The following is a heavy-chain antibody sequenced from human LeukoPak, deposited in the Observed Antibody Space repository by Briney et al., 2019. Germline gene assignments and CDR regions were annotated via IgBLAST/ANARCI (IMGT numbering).Heavy chain of an antibody. D-gene: IGHD1-26*01. CDR2: IYYSGST. CDR1: GGSISSSSYY. V-gene: IGHV4-39*01. CDR3: ASDRGIVIYPFENYMDV. Sequence: SETLSLTCTVSGGSISSSSYYWGWIRQPPGKGLEWIGSIYYSGSTYYNPSLKSRVTISVDTSKNQFSLKLSSVTAADTAVYYCASDRGIVIYPFENYMDVWGRGTTVTVSS. J-gene: IGHJ6*03.